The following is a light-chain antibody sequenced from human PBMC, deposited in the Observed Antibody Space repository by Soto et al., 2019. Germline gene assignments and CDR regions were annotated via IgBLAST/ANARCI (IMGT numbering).Light chain of an antibody. CDR1: SSNIGTNY. J-gene: IGLJ3*02. CDR3: AAWDASLSGPV. Sequence: QSVLTQPPSASWTPGQRVTISCSGSSSNIGTNYVYWYQQLPGTAPKLLIYRNNQRPSGVPDRFSGSKSGTSASLAISGLRSEDEADYYCAAWDASLSGPVFGGGTKLTVL. CDR2: RNN. V-gene: IGLV1-47*01.